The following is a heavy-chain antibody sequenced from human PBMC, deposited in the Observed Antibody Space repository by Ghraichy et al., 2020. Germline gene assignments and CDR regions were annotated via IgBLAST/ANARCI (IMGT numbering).Heavy chain of an antibody. CDR2: TSHDGSNE. D-gene: IGHD6-19*01. CDR3: AKGARFRSTGWPPHYYFDY. CDR1: GFTFNTYA. V-gene: IGHV3-30*18. Sequence: GGSLRLSCAASGFTFNTYAMHWVRQAPGKGLEWVAVTSHDGSNENYADSVTGRFAVSRDNSKNTLYLQMNGLTIEDTAVYYCAKGARFRSTGWPPHYYFDYWGQGILVTVSS. J-gene: IGHJ4*02.